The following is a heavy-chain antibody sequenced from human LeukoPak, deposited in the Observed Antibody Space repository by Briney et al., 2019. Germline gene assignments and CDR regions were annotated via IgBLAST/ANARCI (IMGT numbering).Heavy chain of an antibody. CDR1: GGSFSGYY. CDR2: INHSGST. Sequence: SETLSLTCAVYGGSFSGYYWSWIRQPPGKGLEWIGEINHSGSTNYNPSLKSRVTISVDTSKNQFSLKLSSVTAADTAVYYCARASGWYWYFDYWGQGTLVTVSS. V-gene: IGHV4-34*01. D-gene: IGHD6-19*01. CDR3: ARASGWYWYFDY. J-gene: IGHJ4*02.